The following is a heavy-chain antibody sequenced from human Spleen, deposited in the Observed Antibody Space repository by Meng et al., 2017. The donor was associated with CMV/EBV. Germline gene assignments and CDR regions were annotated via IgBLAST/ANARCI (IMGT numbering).Heavy chain of an antibody. J-gene: IGHJ6*02. CDR1: GYTFTSYG. CDR2: ISGYNGNT. V-gene: IGHV1-18*01. CDR3: ARDKVCSSISCDNYYYYGMDV. D-gene: IGHD2-2*02. Sequence: ASVKVSCKASGYTFTSYGITWVRQAPGQGLEWMGWISGYNGNTNYAQKLQGRVTMTTDTSTSTAYMELRSLRSDDTAVYYCARDKVCSSISCDNYYYYGMDVWGQGTTVTVSS.